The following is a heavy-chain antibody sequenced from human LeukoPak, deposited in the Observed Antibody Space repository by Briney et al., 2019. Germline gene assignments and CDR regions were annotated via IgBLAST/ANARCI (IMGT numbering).Heavy chain of an antibody. CDR3: ARGLTDEHQLILHWFDP. CDR1: GYTFTGYY. V-gene: IGHV1-2*02. CDR2: INPNSGGT. D-gene: IGHD2-2*01. J-gene: IGHJ5*02. Sequence: ASVKVSCKAFGYTFTGYYIHWVRQAPGQGLEWMGWINPNSGGTNYAQKFQGRVTMTRDTSITTAYTELSRLISDDTAVYYCARGLTDEHQLILHWFDPWGQGTLVTVSS.